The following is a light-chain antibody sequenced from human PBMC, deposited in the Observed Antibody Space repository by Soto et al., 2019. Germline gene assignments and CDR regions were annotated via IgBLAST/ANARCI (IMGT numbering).Light chain of an antibody. CDR2: AAS. CDR3: QQSYSTPFT. Sequence: DIQMTQSPSTLSASVGDRVTITCRASQSISTKLNWYQQKPGKAPKLLIYAASSLQSGVPSRFSGSGSGTDFTLTISSLQPEDFATYYCQQSYSTPFTFGPGTKVDIK. CDR1: QSISTK. V-gene: IGKV1-39*01. J-gene: IGKJ3*01.